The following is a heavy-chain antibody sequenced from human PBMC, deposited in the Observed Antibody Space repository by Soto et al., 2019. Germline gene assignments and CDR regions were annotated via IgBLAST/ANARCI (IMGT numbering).Heavy chain of an antibody. CDR1: GDTFTSYY. V-gene: IGHV1-46*01. Sequence: ASVKVSCKAPGDTFTSYYMHWVRQAPGHGLEWMGVINPNGGSTRFAQKFQGRVTMTRDTSTSTVYMELRGLTSEDTAVYYCARDMDYYYGSGTGNGHGVWGQGTTVTVSS. CDR3: ARDMDYYYGSGTGNGHGV. J-gene: IGHJ6*02. CDR2: INPNGGST. D-gene: IGHD3-10*01.